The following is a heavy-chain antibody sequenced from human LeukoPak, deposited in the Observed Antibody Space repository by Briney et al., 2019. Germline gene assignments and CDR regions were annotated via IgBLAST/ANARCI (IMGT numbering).Heavy chain of an antibody. J-gene: IGHJ4*02. D-gene: IGHD6-13*01. CDR3: AKSDRYSSPDY. V-gene: IGHV3-30*18. CDR1: GFTFSSYG. Sequence: PGGSLRLSCAASGFTFSSYGMHWVRQAPGKGLEWVAVISYDGSNKYYADSVKGRFTISRDNSKNTLYLQMNSLRAEDTAVYYCAKSDRYSSPDYWGQGTLVTVSS. CDR2: ISYDGSNK.